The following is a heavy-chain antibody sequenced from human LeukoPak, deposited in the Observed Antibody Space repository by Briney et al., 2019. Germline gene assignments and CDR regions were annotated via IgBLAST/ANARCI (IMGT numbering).Heavy chain of an antibody. Sequence: SGTLSLTCAVSGGSISSSNWWSWVRQPPGKGLEWIGEIYHSGSTNYNPSLKSRVTISVDKSKNQFSLKLSSVTAADTAVYYCASFRIAVAGTGFDIWGQGTMVTVSS. CDR2: IYHSGST. CDR3: ASFRIAVAGTGFDI. D-gene: IGHD6-19*01. V-gene: IGHV4-4*02. CDR1: GGSISSSNW. J-gene: IGHJ3*02.